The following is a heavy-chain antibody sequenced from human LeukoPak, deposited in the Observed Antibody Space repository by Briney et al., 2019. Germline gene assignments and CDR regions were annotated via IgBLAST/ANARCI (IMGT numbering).Heavy chain of an antibody. CDR2: ISAYNGDT. J-gene: IGHJ5*02. V-gene: IGHV1-18*04. Sequence: ASVKVSCKTSGYTFTTYYVHWVRQAPGQGLEWMGWISAYNGDTNYAQNLRGRVTMTTDTSTDTAYMELRSLRSDDTAVYYCARDGLSYTNPNNWFDPWGQGTLVTVSS. D-gene: IGHD2-2*02. CDR3: ARDGLSYTNPNNWFDP. CDR1: GYTFTTYY.